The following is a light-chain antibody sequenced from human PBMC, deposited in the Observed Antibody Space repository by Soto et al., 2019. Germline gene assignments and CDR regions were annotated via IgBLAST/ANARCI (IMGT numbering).Light chain of an antibody. J-gene: IGKJ1*01. CDR3: QHFRT. Sequence: DIQMTPSPSTLSASVVDRVTITCRASQSITAWLAWYQQKPGKAPRPLFFDASSLQSGVPSRFSASGSGTDFTLTISSLQPDDFATYYCQHFRTFGQGTKVDIK. V-gene: IGKV1-5*01. CDR1: QSITAW. CDR2: DAS.